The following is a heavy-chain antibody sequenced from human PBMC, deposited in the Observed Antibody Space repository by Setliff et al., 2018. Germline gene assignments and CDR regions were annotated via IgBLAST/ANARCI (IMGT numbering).Heavy chain of an antibody. CDR2: IYTSWST. Sequence: SETLSLTCTVSGGSVGSDFSYWTWIRQPAGKGLEWIGQIYTSWSTNYNPSLKSRVTISVDTSKNQFSLKLSSVTAADTAVYYCARVRAMTTVTRFDYWGQGTLVTVSS. D-gene: IGHD4-17*01. CDR1: GGSVGSDFSY. CDR3: ARVRAMTTVTRFDY. V-gene: IGHV4-61*09. J-gene: IGHJ4*02.